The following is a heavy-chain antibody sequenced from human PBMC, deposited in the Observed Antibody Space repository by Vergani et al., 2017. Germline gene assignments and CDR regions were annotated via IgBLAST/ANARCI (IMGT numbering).Heavy chain of an antibody. V-gene: IGHV4-59*01. CDR2: IYDSGDT. J-gene: IGHJ4*02. D-gene: IGHD2-21*01. Sequence: QVQLQESGPGLVKPSENLSLTCSVSGDSMNTYYWTWIRQPPGKGLEWIGYIYDSGDTKYNPSLKSRVTMSLDTSKNQFSLNLYSVTAADTAVYYCARGALWWLRQIDSWGQGTLVTVSS. CDR3: ARGALWWLRQIDS. CDR1: GDSMNTYY.